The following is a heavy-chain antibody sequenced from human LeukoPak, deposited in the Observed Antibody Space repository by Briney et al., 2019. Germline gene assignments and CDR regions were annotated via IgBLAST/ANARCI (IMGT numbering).Heavy chain of an antibody. CDR2: ISYDGSNK. D-gene: IGHD3-10*02. J-gene: IGHJ6*04. V-gene: IGHV3-30*01. Sequence: GGTLRLFCAASGFTFSSYAMHWARQAPGKGLERVTVISYDGSNKYYADSLKVRFTISGDNSKNTLYLQMNSQRSEDQPVYYCAELGITMNGGVWGKGTTVTISS. CDR3: AELGITMNGGV. CDR1: GFTFSSYA.